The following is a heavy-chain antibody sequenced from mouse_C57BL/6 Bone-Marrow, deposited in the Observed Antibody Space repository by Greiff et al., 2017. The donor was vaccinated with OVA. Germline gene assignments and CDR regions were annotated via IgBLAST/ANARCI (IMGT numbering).Heavy chain of an antibody. Sequence: VQLQQSGAELVKPGASVKLSCKASDYTFTEYTIHWVKQRSGQGLEWIGCFYPGSGSIKYNEKFKDKATLTADKSSSTVYMELSRLTSEDSAVYVCARHEWVYYYGSSYWYFDVWGTGTTVTVST. V-gene: IGHV1-62-2*01. J-gene: IGHJ1*03. CDR2: FYPGSGSI. CDR1: DYTFTEYT. D-gene: IGHD1-1*01. CDR3: ARHEWVYYYGSSYWYFDV.